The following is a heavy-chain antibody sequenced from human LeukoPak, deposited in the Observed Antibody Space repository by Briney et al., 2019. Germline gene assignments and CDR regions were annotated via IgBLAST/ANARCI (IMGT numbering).Heavy chain of an antibody. J-gene: IGHJ4*02. CDR1: GGPISSTSYY. CDR3: ATLLQRLRSRGAHFDY. CDR2: IYYSGST. Sequence: SETLSLTCSVSGGPISSTSYYWGWIRQPPGKGLEWIGYIYYSGSTYYNPSLKSRVTISVDTSKNQFSLKVRSVIAADTAVYYCATLLQRLRSRGAHFDYWGQGTLVTVSS. D-gene: IGHD3-10*01. V-gene: IGHV4-39*07.